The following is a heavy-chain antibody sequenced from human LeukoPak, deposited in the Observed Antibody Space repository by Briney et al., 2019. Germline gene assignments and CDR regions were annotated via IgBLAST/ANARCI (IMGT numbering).Heavy chain of an antibody. J-gene: IGHJ4*02. V-gene: IGHV3-30*18. CDR2: ISYDGSNK. CDR3: AKDHGDYGVDY. Sequence: GGSLRLSCAASGFTFSSYGMHWVRQAPGKGLEWVAVISYDGSNKYYADSVKGRFTISRDNSKNTLYLQMNSLRAEDTAVYYCAKDHGDYGVDYWGQGTLVTVSS. D-gene: IGHD4-17*01. CDR1: GFTFSSYG.